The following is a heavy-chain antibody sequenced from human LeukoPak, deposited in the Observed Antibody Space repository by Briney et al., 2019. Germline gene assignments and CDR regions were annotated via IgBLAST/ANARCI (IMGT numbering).Heavy chain of an antibody. Sequence: GGSLRLSRAASGFTFSSYSMNWVRQAPVKGLEWVSSISSSSSYIYYADSVKGRFTISRDNAKNSLYLQVNSLRAEDTAVYYCARGQLWLLMDYWGQGTLVTVSS. CDR2: ISSSSSYI. V-gene: IGHV3-21*01. CDR3: ARGQLWLLMDY. J-gene: IGHJ4*02. D-gene: IGHD5-18*01. CDR1: GFTFSSYS.